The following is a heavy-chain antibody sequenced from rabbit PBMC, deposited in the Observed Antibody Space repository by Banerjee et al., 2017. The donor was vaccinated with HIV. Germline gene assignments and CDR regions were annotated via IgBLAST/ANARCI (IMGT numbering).Heavy chain of an antibody. D-gene: IGHD4-1*01. CDR1: GSAINRNS. CDR2: IYTSSGNT. V-gene: IGHV1S45*01. J-gene: IGHJ4*01. CDR3: ARDLAGVIGWNFGL. Sequence: QEQLEESGGGLVKPGGTLTLTYTASGSAINRNSMCCVRQAPGKGLELIACIYTSSGNTVYATWAKGRFTISKTSWTTVTLQMTSLTAADTATYFCARDLAGVIGWNFGLWGPGTLVTVS.